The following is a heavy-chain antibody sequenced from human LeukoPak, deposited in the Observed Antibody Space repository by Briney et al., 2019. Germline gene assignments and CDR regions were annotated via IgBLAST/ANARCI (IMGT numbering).Heavy chain of an antibody. CDR3: ARGIASYGDYGY. V-gene: IGHV4-59*01. J-gene: IGHJ4*02. CDR1: GGSISGSY. CDR2: MYNSGST. Sequence: PSGTLSLTCTVSGGSISGSYWSWIRQPPGKGLEWIAYMYNSGSTNYNPSLKSRVTISIDTSKNQFSLKLSSLTAADTAIYYCARGIASYGDYGYWGQGILVTVSS. D-gene: IGHD4-17*01.